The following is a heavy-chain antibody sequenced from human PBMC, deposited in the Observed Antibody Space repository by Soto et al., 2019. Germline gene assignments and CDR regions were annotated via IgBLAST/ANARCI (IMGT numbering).Heavy chain of an antibody. D-gene: IGHD6-13*01. Sequence: QVQLVESGGGMVQPGTSLRLSCVASEFTFSNYGIHWVRQAPGEGLEWVAVISSDGTNKNYADAVKGRFTISRDDSKNTLYLQMNSLGAEDTAVYYCAKGGKQHLVTGGDLDSWGQGTLVTVSS. CDR3: AKGGKQHLVTGGDLDS. J-gene: IGHJ4*02. V-gene: IGHV3-30*18. CDR2: ISSDGTNK. CDR1: EFTFSNYG.